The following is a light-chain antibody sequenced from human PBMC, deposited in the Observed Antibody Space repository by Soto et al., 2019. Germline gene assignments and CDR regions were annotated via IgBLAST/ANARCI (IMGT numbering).Light chain of an antibody. Sequence: EIMMTQSPPTLSVSPGETATLSCRASQSVSSSLAWYQQKPGQAPRLLIYGASTRATGTPARFSGSGSGTEFTLTISSLQSEDSATYYCQQYGSSLITFGQGTRLEIK. V-gene: IGKV3-15*01. CDR2: GAS. J-gene: IGKJ5*01. CDR1: QSVSSS. CDR3: QQYGSSLIT.